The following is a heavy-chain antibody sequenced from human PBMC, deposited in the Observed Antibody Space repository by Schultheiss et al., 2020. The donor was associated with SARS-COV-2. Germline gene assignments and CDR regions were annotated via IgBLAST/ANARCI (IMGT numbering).Heavy chain of an antibody. Sequence: GESLKISCAASGFTFSGYSMNWVRQAPGKGLEWVSYISSSSRNIYYADSVKGRFTISRDNANNSLYLQMNSLRAEDTAVYYCARDSGPESDSSSGGFAFDIWGQGTMVTVSS. V-gene: IGHV3-48*01. J-gene: IGHJ3*02. CDR2: ISSSSRNI. CDR1: GFTFSGYS. D-gene: IGHD6-6*01. CDR3: ARDSGPESDSSSGGFAFDI.